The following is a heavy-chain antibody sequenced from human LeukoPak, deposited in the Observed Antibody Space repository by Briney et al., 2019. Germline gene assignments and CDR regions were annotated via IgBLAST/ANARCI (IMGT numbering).Heavy chain of an antibody. CDR1: GYTFTSYG. V-gene: IGHV1-69*13. CDR2: IIPIFGTA. Sequence: GASVKVSCKASGYTFTSYGISWVRQAPGQGLEWMGGIIPIFGTANYAQKFQGRVTITADESTSTAYMELSSLRSEDTAVYYCARALSDCSSTSCLNDYLLPGDYWGQGTLVTVSS. CDR3: ARALSDCSSTSCLNDYLLPGDY. D-gene: IGHD2-2*01. J-gene: IGHJ4*02.